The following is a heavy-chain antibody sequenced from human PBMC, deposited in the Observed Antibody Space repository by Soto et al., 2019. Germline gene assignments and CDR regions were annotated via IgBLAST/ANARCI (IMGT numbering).Heavy chain of an antibody. CDR2: IYHSGST. Sequence: SETLSLTCAVSGYSISSGYYWGWIRQPPGKGLEWIGTIYHSGSTYYNPSLKTRVTISVDTSKNQFSLKLSSVTAADTAVYYCARDRPHLHETTGRIDSWGQGMLVTV. V-gene: IGHV4-38-2*02. CDR3: ARDRPHLHETTGRIDS. D-gene: IGHD1-7*01. CDR1: GYSISSGYY. J-gene: IGHJ4*02.